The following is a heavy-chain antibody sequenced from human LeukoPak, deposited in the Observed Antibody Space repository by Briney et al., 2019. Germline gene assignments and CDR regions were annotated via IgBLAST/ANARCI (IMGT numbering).Heavy chain of an antibody. CDR3: AKDRSSSWPYFDY. D-gene: IGHD6-13*01. J-gene: IGHJ4*02. CDR1: GFTFSSYG. Sequence: PGGSLRLSCAASGFTFSSYGMHWVRQAPGKGLERVAFIRYDGSNKYYADSVKGRFTISRDNSKNTLYLQMNSLRAEDTAVYYCAKDRSSSWPYFDYWGQGTLVTVSS. V-gene: IGHV3-30*02. CDR2: IRYDGSNK.